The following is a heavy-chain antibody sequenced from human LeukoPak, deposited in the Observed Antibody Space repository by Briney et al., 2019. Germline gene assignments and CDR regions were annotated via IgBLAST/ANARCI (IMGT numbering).Heavy chain of an antibody. J-gene: IGHJ4*02. V-gene: IGHV3-33*01. Sequence: GGSLRLSCAASGFTFSSYGMHWVRQAPGKGLEWVAVIWYDGSNNYYADSVKGRFTISRDNSKNTLYLQMNSLRAEDTAVYYCAREIAAAGTVPGFFDYWGQGTLVTVSS. D-gene: IGHD6-13*01. CDR2: IWYDGSNN. CDR3: AREIAAAGTVPGFFDY. CDR1: GFTFSSYG.